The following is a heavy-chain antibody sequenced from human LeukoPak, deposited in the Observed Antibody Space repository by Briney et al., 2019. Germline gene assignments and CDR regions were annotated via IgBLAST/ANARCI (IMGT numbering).Heavy chain of an antibody. Sequence: SETLSLTCTVSGGSISGSSYYWGWIRQPPGKGLEWIGSIYYSGSTYYNPSLKSRVTISVDTSKYQFSLDLTSVTAADTAVYYCATNIPTPTTSPPLGYWGQGTLVTVSS. CDR1: GGSISGSSYY. CDR2: IYYSGST. V-gene: IGHV4-39*07. D-gene: IGHD1-26*01. J-gene: IGHJ4*02. CDR3: ATNIPTPTTSPPLGY.